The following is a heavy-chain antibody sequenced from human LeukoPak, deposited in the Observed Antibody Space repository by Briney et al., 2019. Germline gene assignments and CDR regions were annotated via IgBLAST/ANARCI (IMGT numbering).Heavy chain of an antibody. CDR2: IYSGGNT. J-gene: IGHJ4*02. V-gene: IGHV3-53*01. Sequence: PGGSLRLSCTVSGFTVSINSMSWVRQAPGKGLEWVSFIYSGGNTHYSDSVKGRFTISRDNSKNTLYLQMNSLRAEDTAVYYCARRAGECSHPYDYWGQGTLVTVSS. CDR3: ARRAGECSHPYDY. CDR1: GFTVSINS. D-gene: IGHD2-21*01.